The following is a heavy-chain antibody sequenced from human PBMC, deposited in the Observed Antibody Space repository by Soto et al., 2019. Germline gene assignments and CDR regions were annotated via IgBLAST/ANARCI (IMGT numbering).Heavy chain of an antibody. CDR3: VKVDWYSVDC. Sequence: ERSLRRSCLASGCTFQNYVIHWVRQAPGKGLEYVSAIGAKGDATYADSVKGRFSISRDNSKNSLFLQMTNVTFEDTATYFCVKVDWYSVDCWGQGALVTVSS. D-gene: IGHD2-15*01. CDR2: IGAKGDAT. CDR1: GCTFQNYV. J-gene: IGHJ4*02. V-gene: IGHV3-64D*06.